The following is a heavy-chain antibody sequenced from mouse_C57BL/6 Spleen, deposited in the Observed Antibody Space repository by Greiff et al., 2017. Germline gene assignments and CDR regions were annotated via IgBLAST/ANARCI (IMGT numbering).Heavy chain of an antibody. J-gene: IGHJ2*01. D-gene: IGHD3-3*01. V-gene: IGHV5-12*01. Sequence: EVHLVESGGGLVQPGGSLKLSCAASGFTFSDYYMYWVRQTPEKRLEWVAYISNGGGSTYYPDTVKGRFTISRDNAKNTLYLQMSRLKSEDTAMYYCARQGDDYFDYWGQGTTLTVSS. CDR2: ISNGGGST. CDR1: GFTFSDYY. CDR3: ARQGDDYFDY.